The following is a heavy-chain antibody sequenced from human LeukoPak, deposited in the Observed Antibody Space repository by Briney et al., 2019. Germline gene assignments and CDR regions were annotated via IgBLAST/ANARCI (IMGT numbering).Heavy chain of an antibody. CDR3: ARGGGSYYYGMDV. J-gene: IGHJ6*02. CDR2: IYTSGST. V-gene: IGHV4-4*07. D-gene: IGHD1-26*01. Sequence: ETLSLTCTVSGGSISSYYWSWIRQPAGKGLEWIGRIYTSGSTNYNPSLKSRVTISVDTSKNQFPLKLSSVTAADTAVYYCARGGGSYYYGMDVWGQGTTVTVSS. CDR1: GGSISSYY.